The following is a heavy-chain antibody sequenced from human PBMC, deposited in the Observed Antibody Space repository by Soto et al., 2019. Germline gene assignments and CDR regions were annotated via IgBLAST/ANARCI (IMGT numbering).Heavy chain of an antibody. CDR1: GGSISSSSYY. Sequence: LSLTCTVSGGSISSSSYYWGWIRQPPGKGLEWIGSIYYSGSTYYNPSLKSRVTISVDTSKNQFSLKLSSVTAADTAVYYCARRPLVVVVAATIGWFDPWGQGTLVTVSS. CDR3: ARRPLVVVVAATIGWFDP. J-gene: IGHJ5*02. V-gene: IGHV4-39*01. CDR2: IYYSGST. D-gene: IGHD2-15*01.